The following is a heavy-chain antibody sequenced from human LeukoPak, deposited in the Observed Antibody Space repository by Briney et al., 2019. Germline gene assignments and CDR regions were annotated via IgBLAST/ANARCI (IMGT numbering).Heavy chain of an antibody. CDR3: ARSLRYYDSSGYRHYYYMDV. CDR1: GGSISSYY. J-gene: IGHJ6*03. Sequence: PGGSLSLTCTVSGGSISSYYWSWIRQPPGKGLEWIGYIYYSGSTNYNPSLKSRVTISVDTSKNQFSLKLSSVTAADTAVYYCARSLRYYDSSGYRHYYYMDVWGKGTTVTVSS. CDR2: IYYSGST. D-gene: IGHD3-22*01. V-gene: IGHV4-59*01.